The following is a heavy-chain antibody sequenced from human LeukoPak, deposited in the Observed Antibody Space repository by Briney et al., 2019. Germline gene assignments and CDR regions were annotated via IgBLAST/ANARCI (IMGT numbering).Heavy chain of an antibody. V-gene: IGHV1-2*02. CDR3: AREPPESYHFDY. CDR2: INPNSGGT. CDR1: GYTFTGYY. Sequence: VASVKVSCKASGYTFTGYYMHWVRQAPGQGLEWMGWINPNSGGTNYAQKFQGRVTMTRDTSISTAYMELSRLRSDDTAMYYCAREPPESYHFDYWGQGTLVTVSS. D-gene: IGHD2-2*01. J-gene: IGHJ4*02.